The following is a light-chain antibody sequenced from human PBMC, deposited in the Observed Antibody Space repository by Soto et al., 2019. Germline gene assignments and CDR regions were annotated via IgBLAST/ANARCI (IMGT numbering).Light chain of an antibody. J-gene: IGKJ1*01. CDR3: QQYGSSGT. Sequence: EIVLTQSPGTLSLSPGEGASLSCRARQSVSSIYLAWYQQKPGQAPRLLIYGASSRATGIPDRFSGSGSGTDFTLTISRLEPEDFAVYYCQQYGSSGTFGQGTKVDIK. V-gene: IGKV3-20*01. CDR1: QSVSSIY. CDR2: GAS.